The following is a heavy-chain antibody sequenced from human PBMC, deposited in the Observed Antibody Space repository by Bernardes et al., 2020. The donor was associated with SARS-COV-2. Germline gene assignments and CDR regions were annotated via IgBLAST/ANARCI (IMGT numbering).Heavy chain of an antibody. V-gene: IGHV4-59*01. CDR1: GGSISSYY. D-gene: IGHD2-8*01. CDR2: IYYSGST. CDR3: ARALYCTNGVCYPNWFDP. Sequence: SEPLSLTCTVSGGSISSYYWSWIRQPPGKGLEWIGYIYYSGSTNYNPSLKSRVTISVDTSKNQFSLKLSSVTAADTAVYYCARALYCTNGVCYPNWFDPWGQGTLVTVSS. J-gene: IGHJ5*02.